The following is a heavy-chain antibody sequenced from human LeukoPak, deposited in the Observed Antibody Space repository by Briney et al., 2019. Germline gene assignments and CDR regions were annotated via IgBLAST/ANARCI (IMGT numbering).Heavy chain of an antibody. CDR2: ISGSGGST. Sequence: PGGSLRLSCAASGFTFSSYAMSWVRQAPGKGLEWVSAISGSGGSTYYADSVKGRFTISRDNSKNTLYLQMNSLRAEDTAVYYCARDIVVVPAAIPGYAFDIWGQGTMVTVSS. D-gene: IGHD2-2*01. CDR1: GFTFSSYA. V-gene: IGHV3-23*01. J-gene: IGHJ3*02. CDR3: ARDIVVVPAAIPGYAFDI.